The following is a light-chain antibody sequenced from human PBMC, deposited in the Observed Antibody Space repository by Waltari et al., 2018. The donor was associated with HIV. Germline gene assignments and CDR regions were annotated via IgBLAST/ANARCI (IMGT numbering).Light chain of an antibody. J-gene: IGLJ3*02. Sequence: QSVLTQPPSASGTPGQRVTISCSGSSSNIGSNTVNWYQQLPGTAPKLLIYSNNQRPSGVPYRFSGSKSGTSASLAISGLQSEYEADYYCAAWDDSLNGPVFGGWTKLTVL. CDR2: SNN. CDR3: AAWDDSLNGPV. V-gene: IGLV1-44*01. CDR1: SSNIGSNT.